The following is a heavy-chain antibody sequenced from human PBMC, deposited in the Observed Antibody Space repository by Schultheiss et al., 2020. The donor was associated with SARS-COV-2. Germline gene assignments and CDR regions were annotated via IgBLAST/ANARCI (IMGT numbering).Heavy chain of an antibody. Sequence: GSLRLSCTVSGYSISSGYYWGWIRQPPGKGLEWIGEINHSGSTNYNPSLKSRVTISVDTSKNQFSLKLSSVTAADTAVYYCARPYNWNYGRVLGYWGQGTLVTVSS. CDR1: GYSISSGYY. CDR3: ARPYNWNYGRVLGY. J-gene: IGHJ4*02. D-gene: IGHD1-7*01. V-gene: IGHV4-38-2*02. CDR2: INHSGST.